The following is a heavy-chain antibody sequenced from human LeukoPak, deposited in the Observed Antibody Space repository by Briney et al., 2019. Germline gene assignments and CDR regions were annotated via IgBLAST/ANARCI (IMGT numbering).Heavy chain of an antibody. V-gene: IGHV1-8*01. CDR3: ARPYITSANWFDP. J-gene: IGHJ5*02. CDR2: MNPNSGNT. D-gene: IGHD6-6*01. CDR1: GYTFTSYD. Sequence: ASVKVSCKASGYTFTSYDINWVRQATGQGLEWMGWMNPNSGNTGYAQKFKGRVTMTRNTSISTAYMELSSLRSEDTAVYYCARPYITSANWFDPWGQETLVTVPS.